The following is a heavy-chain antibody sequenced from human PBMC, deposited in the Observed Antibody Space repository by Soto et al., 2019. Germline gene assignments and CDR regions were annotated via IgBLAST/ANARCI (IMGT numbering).Heavy chain of an antibody. CDR3: ARLTAAGSYYYYGMDV. CDR2: INHSGST. D-gene: IGHD6-13*01. V-gene: IGHV4-34*01. Sequence: SETLSLTCAVYGGSFSGYYWSWIRQPPGKGLERIGEINHSGSTNYNPSLKSRVTISVDTSKNQFSLKLSSVTAADTAVYYCARLTAAGSYYYYGMDVWGQGTTVTVSS. CDR1: GGSFSGYY. J-gene: IGHJ6*02.